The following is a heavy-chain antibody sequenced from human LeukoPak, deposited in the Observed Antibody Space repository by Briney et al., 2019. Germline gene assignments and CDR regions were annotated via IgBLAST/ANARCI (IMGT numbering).Heavy chain of an antibody. CDR3: AHRLKYGDYIYFDY. Sequence: SGPTLVKPTQTLTLTCAFSGFSLSTSGVGVGWIRQPPGKALEWLALIYWDDDKRYSPSLKSRLTITKDTSKNQVVLTMTNMDPVDTATYYCAHRLKYGDYIYFDYWGQGTLVTVSS. CDR2: IYWDDDK. J-gene: IGHJ4*02. V-gene: IGHV2-5*02. CDR1: GFSLSTSGVG. D-gene: IGHD4-17*01.